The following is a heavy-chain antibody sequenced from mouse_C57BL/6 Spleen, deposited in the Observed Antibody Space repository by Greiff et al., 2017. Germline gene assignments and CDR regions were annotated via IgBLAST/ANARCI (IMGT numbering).Heavy chain of an antibody. CDR2: FHPYNDGT. CDR1: GYTFTNYP. J-gene: IGHJ2*01. CDR3: ARRGYYFDY. V-gene: IGHV1-47*01. Sequence: VQLQESGAELVKPGASVKMSCKASGYTFTNYPMEWVKQNPGKSLEWIGNFHPYNDGTTYNEKFKGKATLTVEKSSSTVYLERSRLSSDVSAVYYCARRGYYFDYWGQGTTLTVSA.